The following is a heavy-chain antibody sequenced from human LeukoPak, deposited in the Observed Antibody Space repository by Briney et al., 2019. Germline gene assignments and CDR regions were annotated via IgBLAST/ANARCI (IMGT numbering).Heavy chain of an antibody. D-gene: IGHD3-22*01. CDR2: IIPIFGTA. V-gene: IGHV1-69*05. CDR1: GGTFSSYV. CDR3: ARDPGDSSGYYSSRNYYFDS. J-gene: IGHJ4*02. Sequence: ASVKVSCKASGGTFSSYVISWVRQAPGQGLEWMGGIIPIFGTANYAQKFQGRVTITTDESTSTAYMELTSLRSEDTAVYYYARDPGDSSGYYSSRNYYFDSWGQGTLVTVSS.